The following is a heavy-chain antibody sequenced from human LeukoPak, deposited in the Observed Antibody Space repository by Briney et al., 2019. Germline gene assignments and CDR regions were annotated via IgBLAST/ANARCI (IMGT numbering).Heavy chain of an antibody. J-gene: IGHJ4*02. V-gene: IGHV3-30*03. Sequence: PGRSLRLSCAASGFSFSSYGMHWVRQAPGKGLEWVAVISYDGSNKYYADSVKGRFTISRDNAKNSLYLQMNSLRAEDTAVYYCARDRFSGSYPLDYWGQGTLVTVSS. CDR3: ARDRFSGSYPLDY. CDR1: GFSFSSYG. D-gene: IGHD1-26*01. CDR2: ISYDGSNK.